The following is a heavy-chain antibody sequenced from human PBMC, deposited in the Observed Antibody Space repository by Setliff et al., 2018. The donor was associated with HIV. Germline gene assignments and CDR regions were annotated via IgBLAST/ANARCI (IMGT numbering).Heavy chain of an antibody. V-gene: IGHV4-4*08. D-gene: IGHD5-12*01. CDR2: IYTSGST. J-gene: IGHJ6*03. Sequence: PSETLSLTCTVSGDSISSYYWSWIRQPPGKGLEWIGYIYTSGSTNYNPSLRSRVTISVDTSKNHFSLRLNSVTAADTAVYYCARGATLLPGYSDRWEYFYMDVWGKGTTVTVSS. CDR1: GDSISSYY. CDR3: ARGATLLPGYSDRWEYFYMDV.